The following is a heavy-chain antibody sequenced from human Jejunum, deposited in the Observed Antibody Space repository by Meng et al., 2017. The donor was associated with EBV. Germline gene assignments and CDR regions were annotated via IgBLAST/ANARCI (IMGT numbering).Heavy chain of an antibody. CDR3: AKSNDYSLNS. CDR1: GDSTSSSHW. D-gene: IGHD4-11*01. J-gene: IGHJ4*02. Sequence: QGPLQESGPGVVKPSGTLSLTCAVSGDSTSSSHWWSWVRQPPGKGLEWIGEMHPGGSTNYNPSLKSRVTISVDNSKNQFSLKLTSVTAADTAVYYCAKSNDYSLNSWGQGTLVTVSS. V-gene: IGHV4-4*02. CDR2: MHPGGST.